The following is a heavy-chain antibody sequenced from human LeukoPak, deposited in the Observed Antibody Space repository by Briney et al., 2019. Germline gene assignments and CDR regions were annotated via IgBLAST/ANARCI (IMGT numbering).Heavy chain of an antibody. Sequence: GGSLRLSCAASGFTFSSYSMTWVRQAPGKGLEWVANIKQDGSEKYYVDSVKGRFTISRDNAKNSLYLQMNSLRAEDTAVYYCARDTRIVGATTHWGQGTLVTVSS. J-gene: IGHJ4*02. CDR1: GFTFSSYS. CDR3: ARDTRIVGATTH. D-gene: IGHD1-26*01. V-gene: IGHV3-7*01. CDR2: IKQDGSEK.